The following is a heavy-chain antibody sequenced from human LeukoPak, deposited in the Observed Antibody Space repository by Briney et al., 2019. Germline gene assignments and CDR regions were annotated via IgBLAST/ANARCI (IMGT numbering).Heavy chain of an antibody. CDR1: GFTFSSYG. Sequence: GGSLRLSCAASGFTFSSYGMHWVRQAPGKGLGWVAFIRYDESNKYYADSVKGRFTISRDNSKNTLYLQMNSLRAEDTAVYYCAKVGYDILTGAWGQGTLVTVSS. V-gene: IGHV3-30*02. CDR2: IRYDESNK. CDR3: AKVGYDILTGA. D-gene: IGHD3-9*01. J-gene: IGHJ4*02.